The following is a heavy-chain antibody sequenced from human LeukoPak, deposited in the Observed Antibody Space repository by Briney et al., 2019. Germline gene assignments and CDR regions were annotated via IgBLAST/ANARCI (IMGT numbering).Heavy chain of an antibody. CDR1: GGSISSSSYY. J-gene: IGHJ2*01. D-gene: IGHD4-11*01. CDR3: ARPPLRNYGLWYFDL. CDR2: IYYSGST. V-gene: IGHV4-39*07. Sequence: SETLSLTCTVSGGSISSSSYYWGWIRQPPGKGLEWIGSIYYSGSTYYNPSLKSRVTISVDTSKNQFSLKLSSVTAADTAVYYCARPPLRNYGLWYFDLWGRGTLVTVSS.